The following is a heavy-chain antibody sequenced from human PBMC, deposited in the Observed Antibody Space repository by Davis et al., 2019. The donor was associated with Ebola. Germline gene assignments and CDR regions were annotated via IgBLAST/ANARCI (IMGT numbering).Heavy chain of an antibody. CDR3: AREQYSSSSGVYFDY. CDR2: IYHSGST. D-gene: IGHD6-13*01. CDR1: GGSISSSNW. J-gene: IGHJ4*02. Sequence: MPSETLSLTCAVSGGSISSSNWWSWVRQPPGKGLEWIGEIYHSGSTNYNPSLKSRVTISVDKSKNQFSLKLSSVTAADTAVYYCAREQYSSSSGVYFDYWGQGTLVTVSS. V-gene: IGHV4-4*02.